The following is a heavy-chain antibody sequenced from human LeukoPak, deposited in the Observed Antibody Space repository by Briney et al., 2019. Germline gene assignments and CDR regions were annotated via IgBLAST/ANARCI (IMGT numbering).Heavy chain of an antibody. Sequence: ASVKVSCMASGYTFTSYYMHWVRQAPGQGLEWMGIINPSGGSTSYAQKFQGRVTMTRDTSTSTVYMELSSLRSEDTAVYYCARARPLPKLFDYWGQGTLVTVSS. J-gene: IGHJ4*02. CDR1: GYTFTSYY. V-gene: IGHV1-46*01. CDR3: ARARPLPKLFDY. CDR2: INPSGGST.